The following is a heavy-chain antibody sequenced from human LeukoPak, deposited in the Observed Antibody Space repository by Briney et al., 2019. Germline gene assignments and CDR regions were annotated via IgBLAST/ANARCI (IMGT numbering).Heavy chain of an antibody. Sequence: GASVKVSCKASGYTFTSYGISWVRQAPGQGLEWMGWINPNSGGTNYAQKFQGRVTMTRDTSISTAYMELSRLRSDDTAVYYCARGYRDGYNYYWGQGTLVTVSS. CDR3: ARGYRDGYNYY. CDR2: INPNSGGT. V-gene: IGHV1-2*02. CDR1: GYTFTSYG. D-gene: IGHD5-24*01. J-gene: IGHJ4*02.